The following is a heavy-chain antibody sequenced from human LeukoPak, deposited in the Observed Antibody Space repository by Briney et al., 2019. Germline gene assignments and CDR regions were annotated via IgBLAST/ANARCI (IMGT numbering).Heavy chain of an antibody. CDR2: INYSGST. CDR1: GGSFSGYY. Sequence: PSETLSLTCAVYGGSFSGYYWSWIRQPPGKGLEWIGEINYSGSTNYNPSLKSRVTISVDTSKNQFSLKLSSVTAADTAVYYCARGPIRRNPGGRWFDPWGQGTLVTVSS. D-gene: IGHD1-14*01. V-gene: IGHV4-34*01. J-gene: IGHJ5*02. CDR3: ARGPIRRNPGGRWFDP.